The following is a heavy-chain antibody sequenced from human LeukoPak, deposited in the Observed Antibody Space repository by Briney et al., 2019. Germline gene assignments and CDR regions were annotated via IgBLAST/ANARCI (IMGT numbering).Heavy chain of an antibody. Sequence: PGGSLRLSCAASGFIFDSYGMHWVRRAPGKGLEWVAFIRYDGTNKYYADSVKGRFTASRDSSKNTLYLQMNSLRAEDTAVYYCAKEGIAARPFDYWGQGTLVTVSS. J-gene: IGHJ4*02. D-gene: IGHD6-6*01. V-gene: IGHV3-30*02. CDR2: IRYDGTNK. CDR3: AKEGIAARPFDY. CDR1: GFIFDSYG.